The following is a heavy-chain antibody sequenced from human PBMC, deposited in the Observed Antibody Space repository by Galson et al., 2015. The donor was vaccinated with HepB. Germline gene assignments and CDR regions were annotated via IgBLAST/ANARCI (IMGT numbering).Heavy chain of an antibody. Sequence: SVKVPCKASGGTFSSYAISWVRQAPGQGLEWMGGIIPIFGTANYAQKFQGRVTITADESTSTAYMELSSLRSEDTAVYYCARARNIVVVPAAKQHKDAFDIWGQGTMVTVSS. CDR3: ARARNIVVVPAAKQHKDAFDI. CDR2: IIPIFGTA. D-gene: IGHD2-2*01. CDR1: GGTFSSYA. J-gene: IGHJ3*02. V-gene: IGHV1-69*13.